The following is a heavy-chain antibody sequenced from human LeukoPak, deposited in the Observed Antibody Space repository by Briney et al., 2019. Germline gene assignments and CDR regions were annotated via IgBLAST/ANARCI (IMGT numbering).Heavy chain of an antibody. D-gene: IGHD5-18*01. Sequence: GEALKIYCKGSGYSFTTHWIGWVRQMPGKGLEWMGIIYPGDSDTRYSPSFQGQVTISVDKSISTAYLQWSSLKASDAAMYYCARYSYGPGLDYWGQGTLVTVSS. CDR1: GYSFTTHW. V-gene: IGHV5-51*01. J-gene: IGHJ4*02. CDR3: ARYSYGPGLDY. CDR2: IYPGDSDT.